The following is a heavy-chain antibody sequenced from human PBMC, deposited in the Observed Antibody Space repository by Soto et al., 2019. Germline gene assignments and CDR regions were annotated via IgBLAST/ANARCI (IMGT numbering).Heavy chain of an antibody. CDR3: SPHVSCSGGSCQYDAFAI. CDR2: VTADGGT. Sequence: EVQVLESGGGLVQPGGSLRLSCEGSGFTVSSHAMTWIRQAPGKGPEWVSTVTADGGTYYADSVKGRFAMSRDTSENTLYLQMTILGADDTAAYYCSPHVSCSGGSCQYDAFAIRGQGTTVNVSA. J-gene: IGHJ3*02. D-gene: IGHD2-15*01. V-gene: IGHV3-23*01. CDR1: GFTVSSHA.